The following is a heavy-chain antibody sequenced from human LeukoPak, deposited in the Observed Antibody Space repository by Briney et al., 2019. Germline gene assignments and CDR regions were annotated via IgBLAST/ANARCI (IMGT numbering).Heavy chain of an antibody. J-gene: IGHJ4*02. Sequence: GGSLRLSCETSAFTFRSYGMHWVRQAPGKGLEWVAFIRYDGGNKNYADSVKGRFTISRDNPKNTLYLQMSSLRAEDTAVYYCAKGPLLWDWGQGTLVIVSS. V-gene: IGHV3-30*02. CDR2: IRYDGGNK. D-gene: IGHD2/OR15-2a*01. CDR3: AKGPLLWD. CDR1: AFTFRSYG.